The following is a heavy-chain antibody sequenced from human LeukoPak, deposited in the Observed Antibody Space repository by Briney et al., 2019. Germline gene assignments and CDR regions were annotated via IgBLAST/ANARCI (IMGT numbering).Heavy chain of an antibody. CDR3: AKEVKAATNWFDP. Sequence: GGSLRLSCAASGFTFSSYAMSWVRQAPGKGLEWVSAISFSGTNTYYADSVKGRFTISRDNLKNTLYLQMNSLGAEDTAVYFCAKEVKAATNWFDPWGQGTLVTVSS. J-gene: IGHJ5*02. D-gene: IGHD6-25*01. CDR1: GFTFSSYA. V-gene: IGHV3-23*01. CDR2: ISFSGTNT.